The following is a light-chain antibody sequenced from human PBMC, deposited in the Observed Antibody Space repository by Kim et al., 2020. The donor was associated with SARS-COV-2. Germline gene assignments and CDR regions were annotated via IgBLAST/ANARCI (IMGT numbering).Light chain of an antibody. Sequence: DIQMTQSPSTLSASVGDRVTITCRASQSIRSWLAWYQQKPGKAPKLLIYRASSLKSGVPSRFSGSGSGTEFTLTISSLQPDDFATYYCQHYDNFPYTFGQGTKLEI. J-gene: IGKJ2*01. V-gene: IGKV1-5*03. CDR3: QHYDNFPYT. CDR2: RAS. CDR1: QSIRSW.